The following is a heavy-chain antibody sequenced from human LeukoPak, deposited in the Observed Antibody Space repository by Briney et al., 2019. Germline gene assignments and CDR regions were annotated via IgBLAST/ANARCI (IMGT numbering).Heavy chain of an antibody. Sequence: GGSLRLSCVASGFTFSDYAMNWVRQAPGKGLEWVGRIKSKNVGGTTDYAAPVKGRFTISRDDSKNTVYLQMNSLKIEDTGVYYCTSHAAFDPWGQGTLVTVSS. CDR3: TSHAAFDP. V-gene: IGHV3-15*01. CDR1: GFTFSDYA. J-gene: IGHJ5*02. CDR2: IKSKNVGGTT.